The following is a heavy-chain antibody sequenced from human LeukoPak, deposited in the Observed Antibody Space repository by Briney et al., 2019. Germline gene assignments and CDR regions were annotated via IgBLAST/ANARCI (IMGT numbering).Heavy chain of an antibody. CDR1: GFTFSDHH. Sequence: SGGSLRLSCAASGFTFSDHHMDWVRQAPGKGLEWVGRSKDKTNKYTTEYAASVKGRFTISRDDSKKSVYLQMNSLETDDTAVYYCSKKRSGSNYPSDYWGQGTLVTVSS. J-gene: IGHJ4*02. V-gene: IGHV3-72*01. CDR3: SKKRSGSNYPSDY. D-gene: IGHD1-26*01. CDR2: SKDKTNKYTT.